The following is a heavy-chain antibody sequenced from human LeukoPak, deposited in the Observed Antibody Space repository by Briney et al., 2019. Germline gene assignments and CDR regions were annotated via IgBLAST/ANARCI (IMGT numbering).Heavy chain of an antibody. J-gene: IGHJ4*02. D-gene: IGHD4/OR15-4a*01. CDR3: ARRAGAYSHPYDY. CDR1: GFTFSNAW. CDR2: IYSDNT. Sequence: GGSLRLSCAASGFTFSNAWMSWVRQAPGKGLEWVSFIYSDNTHYSDSVKGRFTISRDNSKDTLYLQMNSLRAEDTAVYYCARRAGAYSHPYDYWGQGTLVTVSS. V-gene: IGHV3-53*01.